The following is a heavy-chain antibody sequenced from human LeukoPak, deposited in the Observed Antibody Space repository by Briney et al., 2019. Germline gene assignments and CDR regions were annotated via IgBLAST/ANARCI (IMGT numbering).Heavy chain of an antibody. J-gene: IGHJ4*02. Sequence: GGSLRLSCAASGFSISHYAITWVRQAPGKGLEWVSSITGRGGDTYYADYVRGRFTISRDSSRNSVDLQMHSLRVEDTAVYYCARDLRGDYYDNSGYYNWGQGTLVTVSS. V-gene: IGHV3-23*01. D-gene: IGHD3-22*01. CDR1: GFSISHYA. CDR3: ARDLRGDYYDNSGYYN. CDR2: ITGRGGDT.